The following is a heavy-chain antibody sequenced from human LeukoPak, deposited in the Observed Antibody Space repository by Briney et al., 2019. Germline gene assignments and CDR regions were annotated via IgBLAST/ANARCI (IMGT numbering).Heavy chain of an antibody. CDR1: GYSISSGYY. V-gene: IGHV4-38-2*02. CDR3: AMLRSSPTVDY. CDR2: IYHSGST. J-gene: IGHJ4*02. D-gene: IGHD1-14*01. Sequence: KPSETLSLTCTVSGYSISSGYYWGWIRQPPGTGLEWIGSIYHSGSTYYNPSLKSRVTISVDTSKNQFSLKLSSVTAADTAVYYCAMLRSSPTVDYWGQGTLVTVSS.